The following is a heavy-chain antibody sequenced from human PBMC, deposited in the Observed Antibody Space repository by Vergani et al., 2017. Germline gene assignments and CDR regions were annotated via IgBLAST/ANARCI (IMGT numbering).Heavy chain of an antibody. CDR1: GGSISSNNW. V-gene: IGHV4-4*02. J-gene: IGHJ5*02. Sequence: QVQLQESGPGLVKPSGTLSLTCAVSGGSISSNNWWSWVRQPPGKGLEWIGELYHGGSTNYNPSLKSRVTMSVDKSKNQFSLKLSSVTAADTALYYCTRGFVAAAGNNWFDPWGQGTLVTVSS. CDR3: TRGFVAAAGNNWFDP. D-gene: IGHD6-13*01. CDR2: LYHGGST.